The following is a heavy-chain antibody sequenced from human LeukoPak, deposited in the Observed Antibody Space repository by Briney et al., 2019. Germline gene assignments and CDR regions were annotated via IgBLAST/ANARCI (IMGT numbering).Heavy chain of an antibody. CDR1: GGSISSGDYY. V-gene: IGHV4-30-4*08. Sequence: NPSETLSLTCTVSGGSISSGDYYWSWIRQPPGKGLEWIGYIYYSGSTYYNPSLKSRVTISVDTSKNQFSLKLSSVTAADTAVYYCARSTRGHFDRSLMDYWGQGTLVTVSS. D-gene: IGHD3-9*01. J-gene: IGHJ4*02. CDR3: ARSTRGHFDRSLMDY. CDR2: IYYSGST.